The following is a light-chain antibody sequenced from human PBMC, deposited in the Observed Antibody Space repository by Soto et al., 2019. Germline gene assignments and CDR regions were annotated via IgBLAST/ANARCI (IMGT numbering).Light chain of an antibody. J-gene: IGLJ1*01. CDR1: SSNLGSNT. V-gene: IGLV1-44*01. CDR2: GNN. Sequence: SRPRSACGTPGQRVTISCSGSSSNLGSNTVSWYQHLPGTAPKLLIYGNNQRPSGVPDRFSGSKSGTSASLAISGLQSEDEADYYCAAWDDSLNAYFVFGAGTKVTVL. CDR3: AAWDDSLNAYFV.